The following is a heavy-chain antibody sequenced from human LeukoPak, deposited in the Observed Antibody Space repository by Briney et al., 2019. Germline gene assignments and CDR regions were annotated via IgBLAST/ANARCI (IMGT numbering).Heavy chain of an antibody. D-gene: IGHD1-26*01. CDR2: IWYDGSNK. CDR3: ARSVGATTDWFDP. V-gene: IGHV3-33*01. Sequence: PGRSLRLSCAASGFTFSSYGMYWVRQAPGKGLEWVAVIWYDGSNKYYGDSVRGRFTISRDNSKNMLYPEMNSLRGEDTAVYYCARSVGATTDWFDPWDQGTQVIVSS. J-gene: IGHJ5*02. CDR1: GFTFSSYG.